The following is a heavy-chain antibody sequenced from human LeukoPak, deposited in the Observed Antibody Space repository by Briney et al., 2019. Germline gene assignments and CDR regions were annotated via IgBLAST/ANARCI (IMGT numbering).Heavy chain of an antibody. CDR2: INPNSGGT. D-gene: IGHD1-14*01. J-gene: IGHJ4*02. Sequence: ASVKVSCKASGYTFTGFYMHWVRQAPGQGREWMGRINPNSGGTNYAQKFQGRVTMTRDTSISTAYMEPSRLRSDDTAVYYCAREVAGWDFDYWGQGTLVTVSS. V-gene: IGHV1-2*06. CDR1: GYTFTGFY. CDR3: AREVAGWDFDY.